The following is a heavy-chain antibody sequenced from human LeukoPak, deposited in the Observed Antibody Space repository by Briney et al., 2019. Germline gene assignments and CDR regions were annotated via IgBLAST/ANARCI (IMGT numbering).Heavy chain of an antibody. CDR3: ARDLRGNNWFDP. Sequence: ASVKVSCKASGGTFSIYAISWVRQAPGQGLEWMGGIIPIFGTANYAQKFQGRVTITADESTGTAYMELSSLRSEDTAVYYCARDLRGNNWFDPWGQGTLVTVSS. V-gene: IGHV1-69*13. CDR2: IIPIFGTA. D-gene: IGHD3-10*01. CDR1: GGTFSIYA. J-gene: IGHJ5*02.